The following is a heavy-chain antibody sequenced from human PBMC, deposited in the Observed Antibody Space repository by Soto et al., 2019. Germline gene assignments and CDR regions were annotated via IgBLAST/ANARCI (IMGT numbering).Heavy chain of an antibody. CDR3: ARDTNKGASKTQILTAGMDV. V-gene: IGHV3-21*01. CDR1: AFTFSTYN. CDR2: ISSTSTYI. J-gene: IGHJ6*02. Sequence: PGGSLRLSCTASAFTFSTYNLNWVRQAPGKGPEWVSSISSTSTYIFYADAVRGRFTISRDNAKNSLYLEMHSLRAEDTAVYHCARDTNKGASKTQILTAGMDVWGQGTTVTVSS. D-gene: IGHD1-1*01.